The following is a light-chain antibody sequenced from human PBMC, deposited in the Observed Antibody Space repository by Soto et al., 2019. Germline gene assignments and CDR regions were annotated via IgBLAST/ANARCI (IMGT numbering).Light chain of an antibody. CDR2: GAS. J-gene: IGKJ1*01. V-gene: IGKV3-20*01. CDR1: QSVSNNY. CDR3: QQYGTSPRM. Sequence: EIVLTQSPGTLSLSPGDTAALSCRASQSVSNNYLAWYQQKPGQAPRLLIYGASSRATGIPDRFSGSASGTDFTLTISRLVPEDFAVYYCQQYGTSPRMFGQGTKVDIK.